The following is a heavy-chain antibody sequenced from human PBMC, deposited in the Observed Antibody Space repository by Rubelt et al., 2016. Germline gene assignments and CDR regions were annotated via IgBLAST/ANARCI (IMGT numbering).Heavy chain of an antibody. V-gene: IGHV4-34*01. CDR3: ARDPRTPSTVKIKVGAYAFDI. Sequence: QVQLQQWGAGLLKPSETLSLTCAVYGGSFSGYYWSWIRQPPGKGLEWIGEINHSGSTNYNPSLKSRFTISVDTSKNQFSLKLSSVTAADTAVYYCARDPRTPSTVKIKVGAYAFDIWGQGTMVTVSS. D-gene: IGHD4-17*01. CDR2: INHSGST. J-gene: IGHJ3*02. CDR1: GGSFSGYY.